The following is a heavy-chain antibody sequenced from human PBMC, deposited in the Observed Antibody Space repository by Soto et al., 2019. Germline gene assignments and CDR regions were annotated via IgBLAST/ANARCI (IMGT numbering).Heavy chain of an antibody. V-gene: IGHV4-31*03. CDR1: GGSISSGGYY. CDR3: ARVGYYDFWSGYFRPDDAFDI. Sequence: TLSLTCTVSGGSISSGGYYWSWIRQHPGKGLEWIGYIYYSGSTYYNPSLKSRVTISVDTSKNQFSLKLSSVTAADTAVYYCARVGYYDFWSGYFRPDDAFDIWGQGTMVTVSS. J-gene: IGHJ3*02. CDR2: IYYSGST. D-gene: IGHD3-3*01.